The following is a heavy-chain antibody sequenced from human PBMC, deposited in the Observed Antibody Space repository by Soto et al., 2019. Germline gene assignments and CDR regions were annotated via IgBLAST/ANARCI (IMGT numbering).Heavy chain of an antibody. CDR1: GYTFTGYY. Sequence: ASVKVSCKASGYTFTGYYMHWVRQAPGQGLEWMGWINPNSGGTNYAQKFQGRVTMTRDTSISTAYMELSRLRSDDTAVYYCARGAVTTGPTYYYYGMDVWGQGTTVTVSS. D-gene: IGHD4-4*01. CDR2: INPNSGGT. J-gene: IGHJ6*02. CDR3: ARGAVTTGPTYYYYGMDV. V-gene: IGHV1-2*02.